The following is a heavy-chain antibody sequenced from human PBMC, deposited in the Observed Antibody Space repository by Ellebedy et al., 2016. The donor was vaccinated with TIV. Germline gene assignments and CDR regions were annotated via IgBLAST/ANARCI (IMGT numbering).Heavy chain of an antibody. CDR3: ARGYCSGGGCYFPTDY. D-gene: IGHD2-15*01. V-gene: IGHV3-21*01. Sequence: GESLKISCSASGFTFSSYSMNWVRQAPGKGLEWVSSISFSSSYIYYADSVRGRFTISRDNAKNSLYLQMNSLRAEDTAVYYCARGYCSGGGCYFPTDYWGQGTLVTVSS. J-gene: IGHJ4*02. CDR1: GFTFSSYS. CDR2: ISFSSSYI.